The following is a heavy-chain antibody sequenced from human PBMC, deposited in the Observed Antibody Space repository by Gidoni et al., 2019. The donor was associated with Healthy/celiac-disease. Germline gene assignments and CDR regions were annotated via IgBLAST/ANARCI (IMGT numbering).Heavy chain of an antibody. D-gene: IGHD3-22*01. CDR1: GFTFSSYA. J-gene: IGHJ6*02. V-gene: IGHV3-23*01. CDR2: ISGSGGST. Sequence: EVQLLESGGGLVQPGGSLRLSCAASGFTFSSYAMSWVRQAPGKGLEWVSAISGSGGSTYYADSVKGRFTISRNNSKNTRYLKMNSLRAEDTAVYYGAKVRENIYYYDSSGYYPGYYYYVMDVWGQGPTLTVSS. CDR3: AKVRENIYYYDSSGYYPGYYYYVMDV.